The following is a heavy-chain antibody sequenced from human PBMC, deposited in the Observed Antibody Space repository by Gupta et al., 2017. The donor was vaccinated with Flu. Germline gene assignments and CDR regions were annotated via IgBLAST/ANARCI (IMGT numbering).Heavy chain of an antibody. CDR2: ISYDGSNK. J-gene: IGHJ4*02. D-gene: IGHD6-19*01. Sequence: QVQLVESGGGVVQPGRSLRLSCAASGFTFSSYGMHWVRQAPGKGLEWVAVISYDGSNKYYADSVKGRFTISRDNSKNTLYLQMNSLRAEDTAVYYCAKDHSSSGWYDYWGQGTLVTVSS. V-gene: IGHV3-30*18. CDR3: AKDHSSSGWYDY. CDR1: GFTFSSYG.